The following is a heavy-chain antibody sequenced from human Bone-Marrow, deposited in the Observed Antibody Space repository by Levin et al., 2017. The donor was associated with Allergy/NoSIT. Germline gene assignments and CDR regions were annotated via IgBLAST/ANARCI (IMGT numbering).Heavy chain of an antibody. D-gene: IGHD2-2*01. J-gene: IGHJ2*01. CDR2: ISGSSDST. Sequence: GASVKVSCAASGFTFSSYAMSWVRLAPGKGLDWVSSISGSSDSTYYADSVKGRFTISRDNSKNTLYLQMNSLRVEDTAVYYCAKTYCSSTSCYGDNWYFDLWGRGTLVTVSS. CDR1: GFTFSSYA. V-gene: IGHV3-23*01. CDR3: AKTYCSSTSCYGDNWYFDL.